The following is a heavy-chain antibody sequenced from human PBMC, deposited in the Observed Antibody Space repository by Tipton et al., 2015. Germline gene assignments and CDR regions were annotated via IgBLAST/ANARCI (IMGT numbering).Heavy chain of an antibody. V-gene: IGHV4-61*01. CDR3: ARDAGIVAAPSRYFQY. Sequence: LRLSCTVSGVSVTSGSYYWSWIRQPPGKGLGWIGYIYHTGSTIYNPSLKSRVTISLDRSKNQFSLRLTSVTAADTAMYYCARDAGIVAAPSRYFQYWGQGTLVTVSS. J-gene: IGHJ1*01. D-gene: IGHD2-15*01. CDR2: IYHTGST. CDR1: GVSVTSGSYY.